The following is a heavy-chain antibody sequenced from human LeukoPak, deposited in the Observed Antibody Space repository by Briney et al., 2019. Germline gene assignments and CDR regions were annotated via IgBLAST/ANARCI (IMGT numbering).Heavy chain of an antibody. CDR3: AKDAGEGTTPVY. CDR1: GFTIINYA. CDR2: VLPDGVTK. J-gene: IGHJ4*02. V-gene: IGHV3-30-3*01. Sequence: GGSLRLSCAASGFTIINYAMHWVRQAPGKGLEWVAIVLPDGVTKFYADAVKGRFTISRDNSRNTMYLQMNSLTSEDTAVYYCAKDAGEGTTPVYWGQGTLVTISS. D-gene: IGHD2-15*01.